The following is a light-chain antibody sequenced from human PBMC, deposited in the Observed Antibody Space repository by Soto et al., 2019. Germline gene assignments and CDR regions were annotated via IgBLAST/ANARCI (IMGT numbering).Light chain of an antibody. V-gene: IGKV4-1*01. Sequence: DIVMTQSPDSLVVSLGERATINCKSSQSVLYSSNNKNYLAWYQQKPGQPPKLLIYWASTRESGVPDRFSGSGSGTDFTLTISSLRAEDAAVYYCQQYYSTRTFGQGTKEEIK. CDR3: QQYYSTRT. J-gene: IGKJ1*01. CDR2: WAS. CDR1: QSVLYSSNNKNY.